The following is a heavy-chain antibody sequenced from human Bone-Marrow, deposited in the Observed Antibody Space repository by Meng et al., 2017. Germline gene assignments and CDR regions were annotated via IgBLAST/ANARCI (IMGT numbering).Heavy chain of an antibody. CDR2: INPIFGTA. D-gene: IGHD2-21*02. Sequence: SVKVSCKASGYTFTSYCMHWVRQAPGQGLEWMGGINPIFGTANYAQKFQGRVTITADESTSTAYMELSRLRSEDTAVYYCARERGGGGVTSFDYWGQGTLVTVSS. CDR1: GYTFTSYC. CDR3: ARERGGGGVTSFDY. J-gene: IGHJ4*02. V-gene: IGHV1-69*13.